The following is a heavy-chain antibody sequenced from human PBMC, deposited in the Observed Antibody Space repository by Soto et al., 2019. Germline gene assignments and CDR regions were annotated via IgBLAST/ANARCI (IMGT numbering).Heavy chain of an antibody. CDR2: ISGSGGST. CDR1: GFTFSSYA. J-gene: IGHJ4*02. D-gene: IGHD3-10*01. Sequence: GGSLRLSCAASGFTFSSYAMGWVRQAPGKGLEWVSAISGSGGSTYHADSVKGRLTISRDNSKNTLYLQMNSLRAEDTAVYYCAKGDYYGSGSYFFDYWGQGTLVTVSS. CDR3: AKGDYYGSGSYFFDY. V-gene: IGHV3-23*01.